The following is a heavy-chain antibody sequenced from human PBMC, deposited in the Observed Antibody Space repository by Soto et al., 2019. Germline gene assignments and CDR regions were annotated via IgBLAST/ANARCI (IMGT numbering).Heavy chain of an antibody. CDR2: IYYSVST. D-gene: IGHD6-6*01. J-gene: IGHJ4*02. CDR1: GGSISSGSYY. V-gene: IGHV4-39*01. Sequence: QLLESGPGLVKPSETLSLTCTVSGGSISSGSYYWGWIRQPPGKGLEWIGSIYYSVSTCYNPSLKSRVTISIDTSKNQFPLKLSSVSAAYTAVYYCARQASEVYSSSPFRYWGQGTLVTVSS. CDR3: ARQASEVYSSSPFRY.